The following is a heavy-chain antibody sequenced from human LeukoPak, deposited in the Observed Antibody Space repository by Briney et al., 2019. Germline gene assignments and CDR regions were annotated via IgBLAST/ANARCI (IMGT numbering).Heavy chain of an antibody. J-gene: IGHJ3*02. CDR1: GFTFSSYA. CDR2: ISGSGTNT. Sequence: GGSLRLSCAASGFTFSSYAMSWVRQAPGKGLEWVSAISGSGTNTYYADSVKGRFTISRDNAKNTLYLQMNSLRAEDTAVYYCARVVYYYDSSGYPGAFDIWGQGTMVTVSS. CDR3: ARVVYYYDSSGYPGAFDI. D-gene: IGHD3-22*01. V-gene: IGHV3-23*01.